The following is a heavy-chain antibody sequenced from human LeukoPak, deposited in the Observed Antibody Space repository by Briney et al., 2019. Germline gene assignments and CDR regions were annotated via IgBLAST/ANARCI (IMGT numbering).Heavy chain of an antibody. J-gene: IGHJ4*02. V-gene: IGHV4-39*07. CDR1: GGSISSSSYY. D-gene: IGHD6-13*01. CDR3: ARVFLAAAGGDYFDF. CDR2: IYYSGST. Sequence: KPSETLSLTCTVSGGSISSSSYYWGWIRQPPGKGLEWIGSIYYSGSTYYNPSLKSRVTISVDTSKNQFSLKLSSVTAAGTGVYYCARVFLAAAGGDYFDFWGRGTLVTVSS.